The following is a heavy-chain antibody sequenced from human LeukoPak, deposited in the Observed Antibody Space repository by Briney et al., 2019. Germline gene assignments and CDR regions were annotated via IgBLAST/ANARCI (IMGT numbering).Heavy chain of an antibody. CDR3: ARDSAWAYAFDI. Sequence: GGSLRLSCAASGFTVSSNYMSWVRQAPGKGLEWVSVIYSGGGTYYADSVKGRFTISRDNSKNTLYLQMNSLRAEDTAMYYCARDSAWAYAFDIWGQGTMVTVS. CDR2: IYSGGGT. V-gene: IGHV3-53*01. J-gene: IGHJ3*02. D-gene: IGHD1-26*01. CDR1: GFTVSSNY.